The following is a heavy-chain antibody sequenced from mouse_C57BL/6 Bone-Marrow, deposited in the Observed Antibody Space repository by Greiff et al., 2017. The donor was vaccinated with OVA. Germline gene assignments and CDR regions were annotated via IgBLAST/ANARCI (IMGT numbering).Heavy chain of an antibody. Sequence: QVQLQQPGAELVKPGASVKLSCKASGYTFTSYWMQWVKQRPGQGLEWIGEIDPSDSYTNYNQKFKGKATLTVDTSSSTAYMQLSSLTSEDSAVYYCARIYYGSSYLYYAMDYWGQGTSGTVSS. CDR3: ARIYYGSSYLYYAMDY. D-gene: IGHD1-1*01. V-gene: IGHV1-50*01. CDR2: IDPSDSYT. CDR1: GYTFTSYW. J-gene: IGHJ4*01.